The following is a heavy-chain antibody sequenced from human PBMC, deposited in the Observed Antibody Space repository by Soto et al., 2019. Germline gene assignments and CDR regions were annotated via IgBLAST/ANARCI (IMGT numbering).Heavy chain of an antibody. CDR3: ERSGSKGIYYYYGMDV. Sequence: PGDSLKISCKGSGYSFTSYWIGWVRQMPGNGLEWMGSIYPGDSDTRYSPSFQGQVTISADKSISTAYLQWSSLKASDTAMYYCERSGSKGIYYYYGMDVWGQATTVTVSS. J-gene: IGHJ6*02. V-gene: IGHV5-51*01. D-gene: IGHD4-4*01. CDR2: IYPGDSDT. CDR1: GYSFTSYW.